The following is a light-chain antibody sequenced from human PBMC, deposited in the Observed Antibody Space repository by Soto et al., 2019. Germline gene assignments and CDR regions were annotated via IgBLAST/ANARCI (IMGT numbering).Light chain of an antibody. Sequence: QSALTQPASVSGSPGQSITISCAGTSSDIGGYNYVSWYQQHPGKAPKVMIYEVSNRPSGVSNRFSGSKSGNTASLTISGLQAEDEADYYCSSYTSSSTIYVFGSGTKVTVL. CDR2: EVS. V-gene: IGLV2-14*01. CDR3: SSYTSSSTIYV. CDR1: SSDIGGYNY. J-gene: IGLJ1*01.